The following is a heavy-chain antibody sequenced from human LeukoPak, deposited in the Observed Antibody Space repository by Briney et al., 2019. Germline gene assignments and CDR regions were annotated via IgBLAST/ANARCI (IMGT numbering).Heavy chain of an antibody. Sequence: SETLSLTCTVSGGSISGYYWSWIRQPPGKGLEWIGYIYTSGSTNYNPSLKSRVTISVDTSKNQLSLKLSSVTAADTAVYYCARTMVVNTWFDPWGQGTLVNVSS. J-gene: IGHJ5*02. CDR1: GGSISGYY. D-gene: IGHD4/OR15-4a*01. V-gene: IGHV4-4*09. CDR2: IYTSGST. CDR3: ARTMVVNTWFDP.